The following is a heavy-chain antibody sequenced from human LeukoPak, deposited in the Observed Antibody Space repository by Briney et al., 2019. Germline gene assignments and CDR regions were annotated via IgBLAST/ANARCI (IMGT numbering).Heavy chain of an antibody. Sequence: SETLSLTCAVSGGSISSGAYSWSWIRQPPGKGLEWIGYIYYSDTSYYNPSLKSRVTISIDTSKNQFSLKLSSVTAADTAVYYCASEGWFGELQPTDNWFDPWGQGTLVTVSS. J-gene: IGHJ5*02. CDR2: IYYSDTS. CDR3: ASEGWFGELQPTDNWFDP. V-gene: IGHV4-30-4*07. CDR1: GGSISSGAYS. D-gene: IGHD3-10*01.